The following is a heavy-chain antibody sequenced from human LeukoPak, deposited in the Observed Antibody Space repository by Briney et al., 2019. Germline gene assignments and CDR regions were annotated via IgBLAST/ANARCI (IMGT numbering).Heavy chain of an antibody. Sequence: PSETLSLTCTVSGGSISSYYWSWIRQPAGKGLEWIGRIYTSGSTNYNPSLKSRVTMSVDTSKNQFSLKLSSVTAADTAVYYCAREAVLRYFDWSHLTTYYFDYWGQGTLVTVSS. CDR3: AREAVLRYFDWSHLTTYYFDY. J-gene: IGHJ4*02. V-gene: IGHV4-4*07. CDR1: GGSISSYY. D-gene: IGHD3-9*01. CDR2: IYTSGST.